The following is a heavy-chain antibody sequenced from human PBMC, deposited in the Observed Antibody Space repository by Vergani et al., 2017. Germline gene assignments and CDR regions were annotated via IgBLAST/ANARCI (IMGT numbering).Heavy chain of an antibody. V-gene: IGHV4-31*11. CDR3: ARVDTQVPATSHFYYMDV. CDR1: GGSISSGDHC. Sequence: QVQLQESGLGVVKPSQTLSLTCAVSGGSISSGDHCWTWIRQRPGKGLEWIGYIFYSGTTYDNPSLRSRLTISVDTSQNQFSLKLRSVTAADTAVYYCARVDTQVPATSHFYYMDVWGKGTTVVVSS. J-gene: IGHJ6*03. D-gene: IGHD6-25*01. CDR2: IFYSGTT.